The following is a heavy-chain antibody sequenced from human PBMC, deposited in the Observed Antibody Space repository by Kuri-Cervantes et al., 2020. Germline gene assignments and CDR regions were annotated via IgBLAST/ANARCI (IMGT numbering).Heavy chain of an antibody. D-gene: IGHD1-7*01. Sequence: GSLKLSCAASGFTVSSNYMSWVRQAPGKGLEWVSVIYSGGSTYHADSVKGRFTISRDNSKNTLYLQMNSLRAEDTAVYYCARASLENWNYGAYYYYYGMDVWGQGTTVTVSS. J-gene: IGHJ6*02. CDR3: ARASLENWNYGAYYYYYGMDV. CDR1: GFTVSSNY. CDR2: IYSGGST. V-gene: IGHV3-66*01.